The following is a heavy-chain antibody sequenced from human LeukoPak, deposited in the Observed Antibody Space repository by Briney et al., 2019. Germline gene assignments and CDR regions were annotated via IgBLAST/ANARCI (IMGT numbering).Heavy chain of an antibody. CDR2: IIPIVGTA. CDR3: ARGPAMVRGVIYYYYGMDV. J-gene: IGHJ6*04. D-gene: IGHD3-10*01. CDR1: GGTFSSYA. V-gene: IGHV1-69*13. Sequence: GASVKVSCKASGGTFSSYAMSWVRQAPGQGLEWMGGIIPIVGTANYAQKFQGRVTITADESTSTAYMELSSLRSEDTAVYYCARGPAMVRGVIYYYYGMDVWGKGTTVTVSS.